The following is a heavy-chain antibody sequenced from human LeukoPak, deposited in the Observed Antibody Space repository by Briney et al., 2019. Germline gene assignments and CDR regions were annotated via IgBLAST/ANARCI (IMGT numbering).Heavy chain of an antibody. CDR2: ISGSGGST. CDR1: GFTFSSYA. J-gene: IGHJ4*02. Sequence: GSLGLSCAASGFTFSSYAMSWVRQAPGKGLEWVSAISGSGGSTYYADSVKGRFTISRDNSKNTLYLQMNSLRAEDTAVYYCAKVQGYCSSTSCYALYFDYWGQGTLVTVSS. V-gene: IGHV3-23*01. D-gene: IGHD2-2*01. CDR3: AKVQGYCSSTSCYALYFDY.